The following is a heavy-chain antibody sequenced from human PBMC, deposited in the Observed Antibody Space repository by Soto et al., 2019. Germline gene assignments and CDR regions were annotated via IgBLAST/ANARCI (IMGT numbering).Heavy chain of an antibody. CDR1: GGSISSGGYS. Sequence: QLQLQESGSGLVKPSQTLSLTCAVSGGSISSGGYSWSWIRQPPGKGLEWIGYIYHSGSTYYNPSLTGRVTISVDRSKTQFSLKLSSVTAADTAVYYCASLYGGTDRVDYWGQGTLVTVSS. CDR2: IYHSGST. J-gene: IGHJ4*02. V-gene: IGHV4-30-2*01. D-gene: IGHD4-17*01. CDR3: ASLYGGTDRVDY.